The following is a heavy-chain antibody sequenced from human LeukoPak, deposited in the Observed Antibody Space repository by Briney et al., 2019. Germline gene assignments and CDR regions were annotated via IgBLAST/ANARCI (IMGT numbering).Heavy chain of an antibody. CDR3: GKGSSTSGCPDY. Sequence: PGGSLRLSCAASGFTFSSYGMHWVRQAPGKGLEWVAFIRYDGSNKYYADSVKGRFTISRDNSKNTLYLQMNSLRPEDTAVYYCGKGSSTSGCPDYWGQGTLVTVSS. V-gene: IGHV3-30*02. CDR2: IRYDGSNK. CDR1: GFTFSSYG. J-gene: IGHJ4*02. D-gene: IGHD6-19*01.